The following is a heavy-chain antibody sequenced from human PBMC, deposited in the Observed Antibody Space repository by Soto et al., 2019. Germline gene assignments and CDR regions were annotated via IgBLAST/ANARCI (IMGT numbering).Heavy chain of an antibody. J-gene: IGHJ4*02. D-gene: IGHD3-10*01. V-gene: IGHV1-8*01. Sequence: ASVKVSCKASGNTFTRYDINWVRQATGHGLEWMGWINPNSGNIGYAQKFQGRVTMTRDTAIRTAYMEVSRLRSDDTAVYYCARRRASGSYYRLDYWGQGTLVTVSS. CDR2: INPNSGNI. CDR1: GNTFTRYD. CDR3: ARRRASGSYYRLDY.